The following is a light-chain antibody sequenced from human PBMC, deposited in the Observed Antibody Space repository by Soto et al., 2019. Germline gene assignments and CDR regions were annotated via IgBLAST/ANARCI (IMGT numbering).Light chain of an antibody. V-gene: IGKV1-9*01. CDR3: QQLFDPPIT. CDR1: QVISTS. J-gene: IGKJ5*01. CDR2: AAS. Sequence: DIQLTQSPSFLSPSIGESVTITCRASQVISTSLAWYQVKPGKAPKLLIYAASTLESGVPSRVSATVSGTEFSLTITSLQPEDFAPYYCQQLFDPPITFGHGTRLEIK.